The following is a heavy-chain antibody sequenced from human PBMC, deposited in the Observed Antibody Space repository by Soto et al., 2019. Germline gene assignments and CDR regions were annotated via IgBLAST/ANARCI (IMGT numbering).Heavy chain of an antibody. V-gene: IGHV4-59*08. CDR1: GGSISGYF. D-gene: IGHD5-12*01. CDR3: ARQVTPSRYKWLLPMDV. J-gene: IGHJ6*03. Sequence: SETLSLTCTVSGGSISGYFWSWIRQPPGKGLKWIGYIHYNGNTNYSPSLKSRVTISLDTYKNQFSLKLTSVTAADTAVYYCARQVTPSRYKWLLPMDVWGKGTTVTAP. CDR2: IHYNGNT.